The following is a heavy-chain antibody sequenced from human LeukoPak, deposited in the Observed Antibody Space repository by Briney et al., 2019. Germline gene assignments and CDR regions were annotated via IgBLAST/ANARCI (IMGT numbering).Heavy chain of an antibody. Sequence: ASVKVSCKGSGYTFTDYYMHWVQQAPGKGLEWMGLVDPEDGETIYAEKFQGRVTITADTSTDTAYMELSSLRSEDTAVYYCATTPRFIVVVPAARDYYMDVWGKGTTVTVSS. J-gene: IGHJ6*03. CDR3: ATTPRFIVVVPAARDYYMDV. CDR2: VDPEDGET. V-gene: IGHV1-69-2*01. CDR1: GYTFTDYY. D-gene: IGHD2-2*01.